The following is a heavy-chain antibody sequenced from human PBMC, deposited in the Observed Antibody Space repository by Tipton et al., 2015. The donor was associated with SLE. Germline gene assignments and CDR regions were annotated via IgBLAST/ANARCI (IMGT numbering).Heavy chain of an antibody. CDR2: IYSSGST. CDR3: ARGAVGVTPFDY. CDR1: GGSISSYY. D-gene: IGHD1-26*01. Sequence: TLSLTCTVSGGSISSYYWSWIRQPPGKGLEWIGYIYSSGSTKYNPSLKSRVTISVDTSKNQFSLGLTSVTAADAAVYFCARGAVGVTPFDYWSQGTLVTVSS. J-gene: IGHJ4*02. V-gene: IGHV4-59*01.